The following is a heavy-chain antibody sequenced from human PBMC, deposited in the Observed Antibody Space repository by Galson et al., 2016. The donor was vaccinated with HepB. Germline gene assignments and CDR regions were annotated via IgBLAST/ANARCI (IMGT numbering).Heavy chain of an antibody. V-gene: IGHV2-70*01. D-gene: IGHD3-22*01. CDR1: GFSLTTSGMC. Sequence: PALVKPTQTLTLTCTFSGFSLTTSGMCVTWIRQPPGRALEWLALIDWDGDKYYSPSLRTRLTISRDTSKNQVVLRMTNVDPVDTATYYCARISYDSNGYHYYDFDIWGQGTLVTVSS. J-gene: IGHJ3*02. CDR2: IDWDGDK. CDR3: ARISYDSNGYHYYDFDI.